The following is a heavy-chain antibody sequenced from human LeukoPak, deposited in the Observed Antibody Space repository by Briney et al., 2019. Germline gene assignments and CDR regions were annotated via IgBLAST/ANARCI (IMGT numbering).Heavy chain of an antibody. J-gene: IGHJ6*03. V-gene: IGHV4-59*08. D-gene: IGHD3-10*01. CDR2: IYYSGST. Sequence: PSETLSLTCTVSGGSISSYYWSWIRQPPGKGLEWIGYIYYSGSTNYNPSLKSRVTISVDTSKNQFSLKLSSVTAADTAVSYCANRYYYGSGSPPLGYYYYYMDVWGKGTTVTVSS. CDR3: ANRYYYGSGSPPLGYYYYYMDV. CDR1: GGSISSYY.